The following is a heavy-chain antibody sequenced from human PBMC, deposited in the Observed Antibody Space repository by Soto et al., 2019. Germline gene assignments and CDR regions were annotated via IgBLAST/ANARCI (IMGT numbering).Heavy chain of an antibody. CDR1: GGSISSGGYY. CDR3: ARGTVDWNDVPPSPFDF. D-gene: IGHD1-1*01. CDR2: IYYSGST. Sequence: SLSLTCTVSGGSISSGGYYWGWLRQPPGKGLEGIRYIYYSGSTYYNPSLKRRVTISLHTSKNQFSLKLSYVTAAATAAYYCARGTVDWNDVPPSPFDFWCQG. V-gene: IGHV4-30-4*08. J-gene: IGHJ5*02.